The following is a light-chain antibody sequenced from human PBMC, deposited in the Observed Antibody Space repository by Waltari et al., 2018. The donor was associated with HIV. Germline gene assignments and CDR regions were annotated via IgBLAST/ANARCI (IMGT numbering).Light chain of an antibody. V-gene: IGKV1-12*02. Sequence: DIQMTQSPSSVSASVGDRVTITCRASQSIGNSLTWYQQKPGQAPKLLINSASSFQSGVQSRFSDSGSGTDFTLTINSLQPEDFTTYYCQQFNSFPFTFGPGTKVDVK. CDR1: QSIGNS. CDR2: SAS. J-gene: IGKJ3*01. CDR3: QQFNSFPFT.